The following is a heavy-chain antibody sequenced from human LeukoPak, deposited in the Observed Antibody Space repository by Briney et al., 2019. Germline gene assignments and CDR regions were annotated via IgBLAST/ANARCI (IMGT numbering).Heavy chain of an antibody. CDR3: AREVGVRYFDLADAFDI. J-gene: IGHJ3*02. D-gene: IGHD3-9*01. V-gene: IGHV4-39*07. CDR2: IYYSGST. CDR1: GGSISSSSYY. Sequence: SETLSLTCTVSGGSISSSSYYWGWIRQPPGKGLEWMGSIYYSGSTYYNPSLKSRVTISVDTSKNQFSLKLSSVTAADTAVYYCAREVGVRYFDLADAFDIWGQGTMVTVSS.